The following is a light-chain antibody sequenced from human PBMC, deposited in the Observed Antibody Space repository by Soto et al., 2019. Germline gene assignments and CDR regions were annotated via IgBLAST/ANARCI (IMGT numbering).Light chain of an antibody. CDR2: DAS. J-gene: IGKJ5*01. CDR1: QSISSW. V-gene: IGKV1-5*01. Sequence: DIQMTQSPSTLSASVGDRVTITCRASQSISSWLAWYQQKPGKAPKLLIYDASSLESGVPSRFSGSGSGTEFPLTISSLQPDDFATYYCQHYKTYAVTFGQGTRLEIK. CDR3: QHYKTYAVT.